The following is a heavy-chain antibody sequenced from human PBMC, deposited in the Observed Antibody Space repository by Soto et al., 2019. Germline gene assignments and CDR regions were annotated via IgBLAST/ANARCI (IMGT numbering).Heavy chain of an antibody. CDR3: ARGVTTVTTIDY. CDR2: IYHSGST. CDR1: GGSISSAGYS. J-gene: IGHJ4*02. Sequence: TLSLACAVSGGSISSAGYSWSWIRQPPGKGLEWIGYIYHSGSTYYNPSLKSRVTISVDRSKNQFSLKLSSVTAADTAVYYCARGVTTVTTIDYWGQGTLVTVSS. V-gene: IGHV4-30-2*01. D-gene: IGHD4-17*01.